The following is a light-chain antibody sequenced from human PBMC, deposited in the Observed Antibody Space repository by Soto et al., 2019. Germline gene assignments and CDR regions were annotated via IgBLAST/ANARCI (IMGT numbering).Light chain of an antibody. CDR1: PRVSSGY. CDR3: QQYGNSPPSVT. J-gene: IGKJ3*01. CDR2: GAS. V-gene: IGKV3-20*01. Sequence: ELVLPQSPNTLSLSPGERATLSCRARPRVSSGYLVWYQQKPGQAPRLLIYGASSRATGIPDRFSGSGSGTDFTLTISRLEPEDFAVYYCQQYGNSPPSVTFGPGTKVDIK.